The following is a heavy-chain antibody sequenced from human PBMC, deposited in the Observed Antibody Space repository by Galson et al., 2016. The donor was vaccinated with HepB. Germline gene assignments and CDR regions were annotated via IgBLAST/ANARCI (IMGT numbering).Heavy chain of an antibody. V-gene: IGHV3-30*18. J-gene: IGHJ4*02. CDR3: AKGEAASSWYAPFDY. Sequence: SLRLSCAASGFTFSSYPMHWVRQAPGKGLEWVAIILFDGSHKYYGDSVSGRFTISRDNSKKTLYLQMNSLRADDTAVYYFAKGEAASSWYAPFDYWGQGTLVTVSA. CDR1: GFTFSSYP. CDR2: ILFDGSHK. D-gene: IGHD6-13*01.